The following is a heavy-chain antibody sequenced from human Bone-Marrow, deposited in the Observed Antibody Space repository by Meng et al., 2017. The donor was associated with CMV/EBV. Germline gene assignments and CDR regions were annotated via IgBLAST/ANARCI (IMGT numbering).Heavy chain of an antibody. CDR1: GYTFTGYY. CDR2: INPNSGGT. J-gene: IGHJ5*02. Sequence: ASVKVSCKASGYTFTGYYMHWVRQAPGQGLEWMGWINPNSGGTNYAQKFQGRVTMTRDTSISTAYMELSRLRSDDTAVYYCARFSALRFLEWSPAWFDPWGQGTLVTGSS. CDR3: ARFSALRFLEWSPAWFDP. V-gene: IGHV1-2*02. D-gene: IGHD3-3*01.